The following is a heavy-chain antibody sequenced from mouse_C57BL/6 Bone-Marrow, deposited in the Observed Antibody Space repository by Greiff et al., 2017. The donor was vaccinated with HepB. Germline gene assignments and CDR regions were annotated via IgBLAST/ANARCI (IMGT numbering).Heavy chain of an antibody. V-gene: IGHV1-62-2*01. CDR2: FYPGSGSI. CDR1: GYTFTEYT. D-gene: IGHD2-4*01. Sequence: QVQLKESGAELVKPGASVKLSCKASGYTFTEYTIHWVKQRSGQGLEWIGWFYPGSGSIKYNEKFKDKATLTADKSSSTVYMELSRLTSEDSSVYFCARHEGDYAWFAYWGQGTLVTVSA. CDR3: ARHEGDYAWFAY. J-gene: IGHJ3*01.